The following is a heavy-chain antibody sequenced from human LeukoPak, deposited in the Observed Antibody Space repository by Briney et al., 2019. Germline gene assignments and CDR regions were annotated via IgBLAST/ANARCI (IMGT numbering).Heavy chain of an antibody. CDR1: GFTFSSYS. D-gene: IGHD6-6*01. CDR3: AREYSSSSNHFDY. Sequence: GGSLRLPCAASGFTFSSYSMNWVRQAPGKGLEWVSSISSSSSYIFYADSVKGRFTISRDNAKNSLYLQMNSLRAEDTAVYYCAREYSSSSNHFDYWGQGTLVTVSS. J-gene: IGHJ4*02. V-gene: IGHV3-21*01. CDR2: ISSSSSYI.